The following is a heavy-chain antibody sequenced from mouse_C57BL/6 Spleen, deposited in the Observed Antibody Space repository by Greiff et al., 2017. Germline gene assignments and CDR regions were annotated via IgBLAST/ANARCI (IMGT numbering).Heavy chain of an antibody. Sequence: QVHVKQPGAELVRPGSSVKLSCKASGYTFTSYWMHWVKQRPIQGLEWIGNIDPSDSETHYNQKFKDKATLTVDKSSSTAYMQLSSLTSEDSAVYYCASGGDGYSWGQGTLVTVSA. CDR2: IDPSDSET. D-gene: IGHD2-3*01. CDR3: ASGGDGYS. J-gene: IGHJ3*01. V-gene: IGHV1-52*01. CDR1: GYTFTSYW.